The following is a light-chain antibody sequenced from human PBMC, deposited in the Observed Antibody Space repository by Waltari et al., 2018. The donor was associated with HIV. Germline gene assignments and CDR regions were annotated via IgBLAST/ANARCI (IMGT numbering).Light chain of an antibody. CDR2: LGS. CDR1: PSLLHQNGQNY. CDR3: MHCQQTPV. V-gene: IGKV2-28*01. J-gene: IGKJ1*01. Sequence: DIAMIQSPDSLAVSPGEAASISCRSSPSLLHQNGQNYLDWYIQRPGQAPELLIYLGSRRASGVPDRIAGSGSGTNFILKISRGEPEDVGVYYCMHCQQTPVFGQGTKVEV.